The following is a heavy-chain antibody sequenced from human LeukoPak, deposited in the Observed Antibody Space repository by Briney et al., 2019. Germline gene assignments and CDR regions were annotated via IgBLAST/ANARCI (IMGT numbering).Heavy chain of an antibody. D-gene: IGHD3-22*01. J-gene: IGHJ3*02. CDR3: ARDTYYYDSSGYYDAFDI. V-gene: IGHV3-66*02. Sequence: GGSLRLSCAASGFTVSSNYMSWVRQAPGKGLEWVSVIYSGGSTCYADSVKGRFTISRDNSKNTLYLQMNSLRAEDTAVYYCARDTYYYDSSGYYDAFDIWGQGTMVTVSS. CDR2: IYSGGST. CDR1: GFTVSSNY.